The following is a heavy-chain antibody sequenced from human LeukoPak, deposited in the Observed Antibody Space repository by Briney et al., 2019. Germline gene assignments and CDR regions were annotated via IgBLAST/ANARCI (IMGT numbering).Heavy chain of an antibody. J-gene: IGHJ4*02. D-gene: IGHD1-1*01. CDR3: TRGGGQLDF. Sequence: PGGSLRLSCAAFGFTFSNSWMSWVRQAPGKGLEWVANRNQDGSSIYYVDSGKGRFTISRDNAKYSLYLHMNSLRAEDTAVYYCTRGGGQLDFWGQGTLVTVSS. CDR1: GFTFSNSW. V-gene: IGHV3-7*01. CDR2: RNQDGSSI.